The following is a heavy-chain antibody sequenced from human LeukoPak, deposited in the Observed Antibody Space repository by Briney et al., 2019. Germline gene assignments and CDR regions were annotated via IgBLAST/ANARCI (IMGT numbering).Heavy chain of an antibody. CDR3: AKPASGGFSEDY. CDR2: IYSSGIT. D-gene: IGHD2-2*01. V-gene: IGHV3-53*01. Sequence: GGSLRLSCAGSGFIGSSNYMSWVCQAPGKGLEWVSIIYSSGITYYADSVKGRFTISRDNSKNTLYLQMNSLRAEDTAVYYCAKPASGGFSEDYWGQGILVTVSS. CDR1: GFIGSSNY. J-gene: IGHJ4*02.